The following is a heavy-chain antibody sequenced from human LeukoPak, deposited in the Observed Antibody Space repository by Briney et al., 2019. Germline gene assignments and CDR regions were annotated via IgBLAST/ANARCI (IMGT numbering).Heavy chain of an antibody. CDR3: ARVTGDGGL. V-gene: IGHV4-38-2*02. J-gene: IGHJ4*02. Sequence: PSETLSLTCTVSGYSISSGYYWGWIRQPPGKGLEWIGGFYHRGTIYYNPSLKSRLTISIDMSKNQFSLKLSSVTAADTAVYYCARVTGDGGLWGQGTLVTVSS. D-gene: IGHD7-27*01. CDR2: FYHRGTI. CDR1: GYSISSGYY.